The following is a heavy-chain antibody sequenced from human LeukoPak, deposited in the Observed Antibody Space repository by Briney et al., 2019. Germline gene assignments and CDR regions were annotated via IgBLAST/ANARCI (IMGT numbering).Heavy chain of an antibody. J-gene: IGHJ4*02. CDR1: GYTFTGYY. CDR2: ISNYNGNT. CDR3: ARDVGGDDSGDFDY. D-gene: IGHD3-22*01. Sequence: ASVKVSCKASGYTFTGYYMHWVRQAPGQGLEWMGWISNYNGNTKYAQKVQGRVTLTTDTSTSTAYMELRSLKSDDTAVYYCARDVGGDDSGDFDYWGQGTLVTVSS. V-gene: IGHV1-18*04.